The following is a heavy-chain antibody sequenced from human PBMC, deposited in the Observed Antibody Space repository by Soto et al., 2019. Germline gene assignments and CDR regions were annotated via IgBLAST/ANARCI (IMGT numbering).Heavy chain of an antibody. J-gene: IGHJ4*02. D-gene: IGHD2-2*01. CDR2: INHSGST. V-gene: IGHV4-34*01. CDR3: ARFRVFYGTSFFDS. Sequence: SETLSLTCAVSGDSFIGYYGTWIRQPPGKGLEWIGEINHSGSTNYNPSLKSRVTISVVTSKRQFSLKLSSVTAADTAVYYCARFRVFYGTSFFDSWGQGTLVTVSS. CDR1: GDSFIGYY.